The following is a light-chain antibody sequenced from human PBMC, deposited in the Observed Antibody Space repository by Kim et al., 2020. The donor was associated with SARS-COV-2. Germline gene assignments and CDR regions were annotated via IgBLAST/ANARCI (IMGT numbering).Light chain of an antibody. V-gene: IGLV7-46*01. Sequence: GTTTLTCDSSTGPVTSYHYPCWIQQKPAQGARTLIYDTNKRHSWTPDRFSGSLLGGKAALTLSGAQPEDEADYYCRLTYPGARPWVFGGGTQLTVL. CDR2: DTN. CDR1: TGPVTSYHY. J-gene: IGLJ2*01. CDR3: RLTYPGARPWV.